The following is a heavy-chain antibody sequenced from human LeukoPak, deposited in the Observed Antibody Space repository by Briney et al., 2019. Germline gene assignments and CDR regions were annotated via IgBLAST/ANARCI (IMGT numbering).Heavy chain of an antibody. J-gene: IGHJ5*02. Sequence: PSETLSLTCTVSGGSISSYYWSWIRQPAGKGLEWIGRIYTSGSTNYNPSLKSRVAISVDTSKNQFSLKLSSATAADTAVYYCARDTPTTPFDPWGQGTLVTVSS. CDR2: IYTSGST. CDR3: ARDTPTTPFDP. CDR1: GGSISSYY. D-gene: IGHD1-26*01. V-gene: IGHV4-4*07.